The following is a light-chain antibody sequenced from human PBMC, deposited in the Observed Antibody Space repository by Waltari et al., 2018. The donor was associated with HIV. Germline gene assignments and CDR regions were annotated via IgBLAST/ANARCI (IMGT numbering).Light chain of an antibody. Sequence: QPVLTQPPSASGTPGHGVTISCSGSNSNIGTNSVLWYQPLPGMAPKLLIYRNNRRPSGIPDRFSGSRSGTSASLAISGLRSEDEADYYCATWDDSLIWVFGGGTKLTVL. CDR3: ATWDDSLIWV. CDR1: NSNIGTNS. V-gene: IGLV1-47*01. CDR2: RNN. J-gene: IGLJ3*02.